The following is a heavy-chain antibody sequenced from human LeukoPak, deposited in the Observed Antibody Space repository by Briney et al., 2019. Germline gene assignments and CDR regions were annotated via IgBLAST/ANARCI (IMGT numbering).Heavy chain of an antibody. CDR3: AKAPRPWVGGATGSRYYFDY. D-gene: IGHD1-26*01. CDR1: GFTVSSNY. CDR2: IYSGGNT. Sequence: GGSLRLSCVASGFTVSSNYMSWVRQAPGKGLEWVSFIYSGGNTYYADSVKGRFTISRDNSKNTLYLQMNSLRAEDTAVYYCAKAPRPWVGGATGSRYYFDYWGQGTLVTVSS. J-gene: IGHJ4*02. V-gene: IGHV3-53*05.